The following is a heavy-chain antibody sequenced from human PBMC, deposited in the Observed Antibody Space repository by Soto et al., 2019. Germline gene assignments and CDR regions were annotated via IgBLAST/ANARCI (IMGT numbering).Heavy chain of an antibody. D-gene: IGHD2-15*01. CDR2: IYYSGST. CDR1: DGSISSYY. V-gene: IGHV4-59*01. CDR3: ARDGDIVVVVPNWFDP. J-gene: IGHJ5*02. Sequence: SETMSVTCTVADGSISSYYWSWIRQPPGKGLEWIGYIYYSGSTNYNPSLQGRVTMTTDTSTSTAYMELRSLRSDDTAVYYCARDGDIVVVVPNWFDPWGQGTLVTVSS.